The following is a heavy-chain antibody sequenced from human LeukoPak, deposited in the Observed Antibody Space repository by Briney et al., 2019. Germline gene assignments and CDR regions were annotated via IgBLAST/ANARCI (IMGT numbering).Heavy chain of an antibody. Sequence: GASVKVSCTASGGTFTSYYMHWVRQAPGQGLEWMGIINPSGGSTSYAQKFQGRVTMTRDTSTSTVYMELSSLRSEDTAVYYCARGPVYYYDSSGYSLRYWGQGTLVTVSS. D-gene: IGHD3-22*01. V-gene: IGHV1-46*01. CDR2: INPSGGST. J-gene: IGHJ4*02. CDR3: ARGPVYYYDSSGYSLRY. CDR1: GGTFTSYY.